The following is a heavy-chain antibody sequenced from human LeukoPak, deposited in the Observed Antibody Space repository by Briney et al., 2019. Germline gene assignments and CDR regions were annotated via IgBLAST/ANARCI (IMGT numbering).Heavy chain of an antibody. D-gene: IGHD2-15*01. CDR1: GYIFTNYW. Sequence: GESLKISCKGSGYIFTNYWIGWVRQMPGKGLEWKGIIYPGDSDTRYSPSFQGQVTISADKSISTAYLQWSSLKASDTAMCYCARPYCSGGTCYDDYWGQGTLVTVSS. V-gene: IGHV5-51*01. CDR3: ARPYCSGGTCYDDY. CDR2: IYPGDSDT. J-gene: IGHJ4*02.